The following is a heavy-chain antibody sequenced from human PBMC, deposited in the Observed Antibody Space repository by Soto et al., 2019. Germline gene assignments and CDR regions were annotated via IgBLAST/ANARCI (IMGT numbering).Heavy chain of an antibody. CDR1: GYTFTSYG. Sequence: ASVKVSCKASGYTFTSYGISWVRQAPGQGLEWMGWISAYNGNTNYAQKLQGRVTMTTDTSTSTAYMELRSLRSDDTAVYYCARGLSSSWVMGNWFDPWGQGTLVTVSS. D-gene: IGHD6-13*01. J-gene: IGHJ5*02. CDR3: ARGLSSSWVMGNWFDP. V-gene: IGHV1-18*01. CDR2: ISAYNGNT.